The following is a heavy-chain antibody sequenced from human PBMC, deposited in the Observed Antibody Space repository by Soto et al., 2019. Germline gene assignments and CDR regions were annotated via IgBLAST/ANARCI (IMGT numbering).Heavy chain of an antibody. CDR2: VSYDGSDK. CDR3: ARDFGDYESYYYGMDV. V-gene: IGHV3-30*01. J-gene: IGHJ6*02. CDR1: GFTFSRYA. D-gene: IGHD4-17*01. Sequence: GGSLRLSYAASGFTFSRYAIHWVRQAPGKGLEWVAVVSYDGSDKFYADSVKGRFTISRDNSENTLYLQMNSLKPEDTAVYYCARDFGDYESYYYGMDVWGQGTTVTVSS.